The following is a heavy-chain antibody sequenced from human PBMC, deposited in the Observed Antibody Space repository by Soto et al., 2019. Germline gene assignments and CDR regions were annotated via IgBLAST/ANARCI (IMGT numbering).Heavy chain of an antibody. V-gene: IGHV4-39*01. D-gene: IGHD3-3*01. CDR1: GGSISSSSYY. J-gene: IGHJ4*02. CDR2: IYYSGST. CDR3: ARVKDFWSGYSDY. Sequence: QLQLQESGPGLVKPSETLSLTCTVSGGSISSSSYYWGWIRQPPGKGLEWIGGIYYSGSTYYNPSLKSRVTISVDTSKNQFSLKLSSVTAADTAVYYCARVKDFWSGYSDYWGQGTLVTVSS.